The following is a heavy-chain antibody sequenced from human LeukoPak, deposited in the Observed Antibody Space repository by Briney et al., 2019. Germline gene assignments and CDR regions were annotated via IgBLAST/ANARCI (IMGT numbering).Heavy chain of an antibody. J-gene: IGHJ4*02. V-gene: IGHV4-39*01. Sequence: SETLSLTCTVSGGSISSSSYYWGWIRQPPGKGLEWIGSIYYSGSTYYNPSLKSRVTISVDTSKNQFSLKLSPVTAADTAVYYCARRNYDFWSGTYYFDYWGQGTLVTVSS. D-gene: IGHD3-3*01. CDR3: ARRNYDFWSGTYYFDY. CDR1: GGSISSSSYY. CDR2: IYYSGST.